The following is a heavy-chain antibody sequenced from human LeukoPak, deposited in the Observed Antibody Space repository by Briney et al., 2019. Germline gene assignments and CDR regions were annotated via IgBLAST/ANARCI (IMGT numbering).Heavy chain of an antibody. Sequence: ASVKVSCKASGYTFTSYDINWVRQATGQGLEWMGWMNPNRGNTGYAHKFQGRVTMTRNTSISTDSMELSSLRSEDTAVYYCARREGRYYYGSGSRPGWFDPWGQGTLVTVSS. V-gene: IGHV1-8*01. CDR2: MNPNRGNT. CDR1: GYTFTSYD. D-gene: IGHD3-10*01. CDR3: ARREGRYYYGSGSRPGWFDP. J-gene: IGHJ5*02.